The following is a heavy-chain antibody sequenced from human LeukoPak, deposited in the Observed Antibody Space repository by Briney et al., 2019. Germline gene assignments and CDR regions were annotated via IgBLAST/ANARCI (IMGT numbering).Heavy chain of an antibody. D-gene: IGHD3-9*01. CDR2: IYYSGST. CDR3: AREGFHYDILTGYYRVRAFDI. V-gene: IGHV4-30-4*01. J-gene: IGHJ3*02. CDR1: GGSISGGDYY. Sequence: PSQTLSLTCTVSGGSISGGDYYWSWIRQPPGKCLEWIGYIYYSGSTYYNPSLKSRVTISVDTSKNQFSLKLSSVTAADTAVYYCAREGFHYDILTGYYRVRAFDIWGQGTMVTVSS.